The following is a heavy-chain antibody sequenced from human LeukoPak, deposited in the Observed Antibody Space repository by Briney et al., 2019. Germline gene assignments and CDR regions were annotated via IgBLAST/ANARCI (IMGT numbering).Heavy chain of an antibody. CDR1: GGSISSYY. V-gene: IGHV4-59*01. CDR3: ARDHTYYDILTGYSFGAFDI. D-gene: IGHD3-9*01. Sequence: PSETLSLTCTVSGGSISSYYWSWIRQPPGKGLEWIGYIYYSGRTNYNPSLKSRVTISVDTSKNQFSLKLSSVTAADAAVYYCARDHTYYDILTGYSFGAFDIWAKGQWSPSLQ. CDR2: IYYSGRT. J-gene: IGHJ3*02.